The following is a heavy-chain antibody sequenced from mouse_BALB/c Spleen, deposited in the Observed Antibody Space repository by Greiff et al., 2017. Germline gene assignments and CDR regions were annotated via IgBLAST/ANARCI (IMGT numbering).Heavy chain of an antibody. D-gene: IGHD2-1*01. Sequence: EVKVVESGGGLVQPGGSRKLSCAASGFTFSSFGMHWVRQAPEKGLEWVAYISSGSSTIYYADTVKGRFTISRDNPKNTLFLQMTSLRSEDTAMYYCARYGNPFDYWGQGTTLTVSS. V-gene: IGHV5-17*02. J-gene: IGHJ2*01. CDR2: ISSGSSTI. CDR3: ARYGNPFDY. CDR1: GFTFSSFG.